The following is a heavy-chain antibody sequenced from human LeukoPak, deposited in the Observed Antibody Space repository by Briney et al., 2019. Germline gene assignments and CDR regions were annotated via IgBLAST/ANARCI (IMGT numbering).Heavy chain of an antibody. CDR2: IGTYGGDT. CDR3: ARDLWNFYDDSGYNRDFDS. V-gene: IGHV1-18*01. Sequence: ASVKVSCKATSRIGWVRQAPGQGLEWMGWIGTYGGDTYYAQKFQGRITVTTDTSTSTVYMELRNLRSDDTAVYYCARDLWNFYDDSGYNRDFDSWGQGTLVTVSS. CDR1: TSR. J-gene: IGHJ5*01. D-gene: IGHD3-22*01.